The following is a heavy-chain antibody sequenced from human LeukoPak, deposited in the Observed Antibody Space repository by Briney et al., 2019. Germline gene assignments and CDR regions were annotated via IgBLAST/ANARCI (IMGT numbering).Heavy chain of an antibody. CDR2: INPSGGST. V-gene: IGHV1-46*04. CDR3: ARDQTDCSTTSCYKFHYGLDV. CDR1: GYTFTSYY. Sequence: ASVKVSCKASGYTFTSYYMHWVRPAPGQGLEWMGMINPSGGSTSYAQKLQGRVTMTRDTSTSTVYMELSSLRSEDTAVYYCARDQTDCSTTSCYKFHYGLDVWGQGTTVTVSS. D-gene: IGHD2-2*02. J-gene: IGHJ6*02.